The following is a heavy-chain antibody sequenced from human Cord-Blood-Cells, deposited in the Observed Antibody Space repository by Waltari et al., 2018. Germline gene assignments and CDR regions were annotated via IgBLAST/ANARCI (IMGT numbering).Heavy chain of an antibody. V-gene: IGHV3-53*01. Sequence: EVQLVESGGGLIQPGGSLRLSCAAPGFTVIRNYMSWVTQAPGKGREWVSVIYRGANIFCAYSMKRRYTITIDNSNNTLYLQMNSLRAEDTAVYYCARATMDVWGKGTTVTVSS. CDR1: GFTVIRNY. CDR3: ARATMDV. J-gene: IGHJ6*03. CDR2: IYRGANI.